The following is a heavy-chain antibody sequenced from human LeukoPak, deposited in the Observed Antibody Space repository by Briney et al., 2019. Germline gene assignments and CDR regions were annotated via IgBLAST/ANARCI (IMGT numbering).Heavy chain of an antibody. V-gene: IGHV4-34*01. CDR1: GGSFSGYY. D-gene: IGHD2-2*02. CDR3: ARGPPRWGYCSSTSCYTVDY. CDR2: INHSGST. Sequence: PSETLSLTCAVYGGSFSGYYWSWIRQPPGKGLEWIGEINHSGSTNYNPSLKSRVTISVDTSKNQFSLKLSSVTAADTAVYYCARGPPRWGYCSSTSCYTVDYWGQGTLVTVSS. J-gene: IGHJ4*02.